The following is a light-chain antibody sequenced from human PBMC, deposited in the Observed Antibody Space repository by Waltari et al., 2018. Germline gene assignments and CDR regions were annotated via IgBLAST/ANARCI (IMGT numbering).Light chain of an antibody. J-gene: IGLJ1*01. Sequence: QSVLTQPPSASGTPGQRVTISCSGSSSNIGSNYVYWYQQLPGTAPKLLIYWNNARPSRVPDRFSGSKSGTSASLAISGLRSEEEADYYCAEWDDSLSALYVFGTGTKVTVL. CDR1: SSNIGSNY. CDR3: AEWDDSLSALYV. V-gene: IGLV1-47*01. CDR2: WNN.